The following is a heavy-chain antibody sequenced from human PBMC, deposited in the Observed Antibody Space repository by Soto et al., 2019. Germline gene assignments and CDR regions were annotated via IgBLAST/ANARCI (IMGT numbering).Heavy chain of an antibody. V-gene: IGHV1-18*01. J-gene: IGHJ3*02. Sequence: ASVKVSCKASGYTCTSYGISWVGQAPGQGVEWMGWISAYNGNTHYAQKLQGSVTMTTATSTSTAYMALRSLRSDATAVYYCARLACSSTSCYTHNAFDIWGQGTRVTVS. CDR3: ARLACSSTSCYTHNAFDI. CDR2: ISAYNGNT. CDR1: GYTCTSYG. D-gene: IGHD2-2*02.